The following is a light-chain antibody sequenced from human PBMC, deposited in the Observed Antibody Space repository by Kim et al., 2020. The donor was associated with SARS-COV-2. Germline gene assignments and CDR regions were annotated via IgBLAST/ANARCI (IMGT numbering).Light chain of an antibody. J-gene: IGLJ3*02. Sequence: ASVKLACTLSSGHSSYVIAWHQQQPEKGPRYLMRLNSDGSHSKGDGVPDRVSGSSSGAERYLTISSLQSEDEADYYCQTWGTGIRVFGGGTQLTVL. CDR1: SGHSSYV. CDR3: QTWGTGIRV. V-gene: IGLV4-69*01. CDR2: LNSDGSH.